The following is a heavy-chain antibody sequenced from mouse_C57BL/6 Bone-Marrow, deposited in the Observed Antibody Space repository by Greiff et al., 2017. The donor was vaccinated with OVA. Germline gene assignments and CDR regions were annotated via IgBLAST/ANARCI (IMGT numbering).Heavy chain of an antibody. V-gene: IGHV1-64*01. CDR3: ARGRYYYGSSGGY. Sequence: QQPGAELVKPGASVKLSCKASGYTFTSYWMHWVKQRPGQGLEWIGMIHPNSGSTNYNEKFKSKATLTVDKSSSTAYMQLSSLTSEDSAVYYCARGRYYYGSSGGYWGQGTTLTVSS. D-gene: IGHD1-1*01. J-gene: IGHJ2*01. CDR1: GYTFTSYW. CDR2: IHPNSGST.